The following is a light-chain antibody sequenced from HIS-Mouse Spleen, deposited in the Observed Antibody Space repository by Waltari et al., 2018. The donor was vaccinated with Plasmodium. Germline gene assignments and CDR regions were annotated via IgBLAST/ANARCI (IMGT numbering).Light chain of an antibody. Sequence: SYELTQPLSVSVALGQTARITCGGNKIGSKNVHGYQQQPGQAPVLVIYRDSNRPSGIPERFSGSNSGNTATLTISRAQAGDEADYYCQVWDSSTVVFGGGTKLTVL. V-gene: IGLV3-9*01. CDR1: KIGSKN. CDR3: QVWDSSTVV. CDR2: RDS. J-gene: IGLJ2*01.